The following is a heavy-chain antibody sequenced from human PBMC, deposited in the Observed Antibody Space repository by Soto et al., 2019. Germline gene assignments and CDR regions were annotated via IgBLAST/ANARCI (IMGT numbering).Heavy chain of an antibody. Sequence: QVALQQWCAGLLKPSQTLSLTCAVYGESFNDYFWTWIRQSPGGGLEWLAEVHHTGTSYYNPSLKSRLAVSVDTSRNQFSLNLTSLTAADTATYYCARRKDSSRYFYGMDVWGQGTTVVVSS. CDR2: VHHTGTS. CDR3: ARRKDSSRYFYGMDV. J-gene: IGHJ6*02. V-gene: IGHV4-34*02. D-gene: IGHD6-13*01. CDR1: GESFNDYF.